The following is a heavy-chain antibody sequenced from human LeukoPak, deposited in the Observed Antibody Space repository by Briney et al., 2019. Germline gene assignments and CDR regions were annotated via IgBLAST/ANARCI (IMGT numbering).Heavy chain of an antibody. CDR1: GFTFSSYG. D-gene: IGHD1/OR15-1a*01. V-gene: IGHV3-30*03. Sequence: GGSLRLSCAASGFTFSSYGMHWVRQAPGKGLEWVAVISYDGSNKYYADSVKGRFTISRDNSKNSVYLQMSSLRAEDTAVYYCLVTTRSRGFDYWGQGTLVTVSS. J-gene: IGHJ4*02. CDR3: LVTTRSRGFDY. CDR2: ISYDGSNK.